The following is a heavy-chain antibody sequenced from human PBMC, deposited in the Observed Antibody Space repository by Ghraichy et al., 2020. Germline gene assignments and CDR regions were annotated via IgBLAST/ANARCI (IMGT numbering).Heavy chain of an antibody. V-gene: IGHV3-23*01. CDR1: GFTFSSYG. D-gene: IGHD6-13*01. CDR2: ITGSGGTT. CDR3: AKYPTSSSWYNGFDY. J-gene: IGHJ4*02. Sequence: GGSLRLSCAASGFTFSSYGMSWVRQAPGKGLEWVSGITGSGGTTIYADSVQGRFTISRDNSKNTLYLQMNSLRAEDTAVYYCAKYPTSSSWYNGFDYWGQGTLVTVSS.